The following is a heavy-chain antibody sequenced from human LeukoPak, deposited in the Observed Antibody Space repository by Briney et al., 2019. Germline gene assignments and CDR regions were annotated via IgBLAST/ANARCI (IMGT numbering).Heavy chain of an antibody. CDR3: AKGSGFYDISAYDY. CDR1: GFTFSTHA. Sequence: PGGSLRLSCAASGFTFSTHAMSWVRQAPGKGLEWVSSISGGGGSTYYAAPVKGRFTISRDNPKNTVYLQMNSLRAEDTAVYYCAKGSGFYDISAYDYWGQGALVTVFS. D-gene: IGHD3-22*01. V-gene: IGHV3-23*01. CDR2: ISGGGGST. J-gene: IGHJ4*02.